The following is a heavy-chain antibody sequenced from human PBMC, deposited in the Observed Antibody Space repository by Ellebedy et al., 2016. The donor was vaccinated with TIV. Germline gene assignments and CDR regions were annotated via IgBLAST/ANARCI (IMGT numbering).Heavy chain of an antibody. CDR3: ARVSPSMVRPHRFFV. D-gene: IGHD3-10*01. Sequence: ASVKVSCKASGYTFTGYYMHWVRQAPGQGLEWMGWINPNSGGTNYAQKFQGRVTMTRDTSISTAYMELSRLRSDDTAVYYCARVSPSMVRPHRFFVWGQGTMVTVSS. V-gene: IGHV1-2*02. CDR2: INPNSGGT. CDR1: GYTFTGYY. J-gene: IGHJ3*01.